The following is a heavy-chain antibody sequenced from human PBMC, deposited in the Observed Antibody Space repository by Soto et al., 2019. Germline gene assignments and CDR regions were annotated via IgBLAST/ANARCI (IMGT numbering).Heavy chain of an antibody. CDR3: ARAPSTLYYFDY. Sequence: HPGGSLRLSCAASGFTFSSYGMHWVRQAPGKGLEWVAVIWYDGSNKYYADSVKGRFTISRDNSKNTLYLQMNSLRAEDTAVYYCARAPSTLYYFDYWGQGTLVTVSS. J-gene: IGHJ4*02. CDR1: GFTFSSYG. V-gene: IGHV3-33*01. CDR2: IWYDGSNK.